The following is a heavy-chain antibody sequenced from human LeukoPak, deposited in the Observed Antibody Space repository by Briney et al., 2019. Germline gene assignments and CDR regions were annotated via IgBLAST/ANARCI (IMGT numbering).Heavy chain of an antibody. Sequence: SETLSLTCSVSGASISPYYWVWIRQPPGKGLEWIGYVFYNGRTSYNPSLKSRVTISADTSKNQFSLKMNSVTAADTAVYYCARASSMVIDGYYYGMDVWGQGTTVTVSS. CDR3: ARASSMVIDGYYYGMDV. CDR2: VFYNGRT. CDR1: GASISPYY. V-gene: IGHV4-59*08. J-gene: IGHJ6*02. D-gene: IGHD3-22*01.